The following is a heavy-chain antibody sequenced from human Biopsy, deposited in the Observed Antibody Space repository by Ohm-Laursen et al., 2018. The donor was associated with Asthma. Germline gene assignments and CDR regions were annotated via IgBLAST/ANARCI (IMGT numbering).Heavy chain of an antibody. CDR1: GGTFNTYV. Sequence: SVKVSCKSLGGTFNTYVIGWVRQAPGQELEWMGGINSVFGTTTYPQKFQDRVTITADDSTSTVYMELSSLRSEDTAVYYCARKAGSCISRTCYSLDFWGQGTLVTVSS. J-gene: IGHJ4*02. CDR3: ARKAGSCISRTCYSLDF. V-gene: IGHV1-69*13. CDR2: INSVFGTT. D-gene: IGHD2-2*01.